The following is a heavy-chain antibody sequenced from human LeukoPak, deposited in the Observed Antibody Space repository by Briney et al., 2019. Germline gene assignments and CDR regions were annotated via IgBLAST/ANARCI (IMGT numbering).Heavy chain of an antibody. J-gene: IGHJ4*02. CDR2: ISYDGSNE. V-gene: IGHV3-30*03. CDR3: ARVGSDYVWGSYRAPFDY. D-gene: IGHD3-16*02. CDR1: GFDFSHYG. Sequence: PGGSLRLSCTASGFDFSHYGIHWVRQIPGKGLAWVTVISYDGSNENYADSVKGRFTVSRDNSKNTLYLQMNSLRAEDTAVYYCARVGSDYVWGSYRAPFDYWGQGTLVTVSS.